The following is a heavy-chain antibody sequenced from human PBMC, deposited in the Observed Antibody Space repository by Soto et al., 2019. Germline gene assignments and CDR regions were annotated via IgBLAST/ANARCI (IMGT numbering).Heavy chain of an antibody. V-gene: IGHV3-30-3*01. CDR3: ARDPIQIPVGYFDY. CDR2: ISYDGNNA. D-gene: IGHD2-2*01. J-gene: IGHJ4*02. CDR1: GFTFSGYS. Sequence: GGSLRLSCAASGFTFSGYSMHWVRQAPGKALEWVISYDGNNAFYSDSVKGRFTISRDNSKNTLFLQMNSLRAEDTAVYYCARDPIQIPVGYFDYSGPGALLTVSS.